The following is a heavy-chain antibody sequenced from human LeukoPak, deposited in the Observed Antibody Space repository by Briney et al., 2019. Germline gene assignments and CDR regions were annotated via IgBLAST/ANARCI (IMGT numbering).Heavy chain of an antibody. CDR3: ARQSYYYNSSGSYHYFDY. CDR1: GGSISSNVYY. D-gene: IGHD3-22*01. J-gene: IGHJ4*02. V-gene: IGHV4-39*01. CDR2: MYYGGDT. Sequence: SETLSLTCTVSGGSISSNVYYWGWIRQPPGQGLEWIGSMYYGGDTYYNPSLKSRVTISVDTSKNQFSLELSSVTAADTALYYCARQSYYYNSSGSYHYFDYWGQGTLVTVSS.